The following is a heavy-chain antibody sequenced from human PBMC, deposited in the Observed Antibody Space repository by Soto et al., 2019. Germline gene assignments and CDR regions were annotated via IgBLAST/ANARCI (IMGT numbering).Heavy chain of an antibody. J-gene: IGHJ3*02. D-gene: IGHD3-10*01. CDR1: GYTFTSYA. V-gene: IGHV1-3*01. CDR2: INAGNGNT. Sequence: QVQLVQSGAEVKKPGASVKVSCKASGYTFTSYAMHWVRQAPGQRLEWMGWINAGNGNTKYSQKLQGRVTITRDTSASTAYMELSSLRSEDTAVYYCARGALWFGEFADIWGQGTMVTVSS. CDR3: ARGALWFGEFADI.